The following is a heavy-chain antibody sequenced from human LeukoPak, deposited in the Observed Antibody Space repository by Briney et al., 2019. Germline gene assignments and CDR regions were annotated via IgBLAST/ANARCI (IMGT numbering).Heavy chain of an antibody. D-gene: IGHD3-10*01. CDR3: VKEGIWFGESRQVMYYYGMDV. V-gene: IGHV3-30*14. Sequence: EGSLRLSCAASGFTFSSYAMHWVRQAPGKGLEWVAVISYDGSNKYYADSVKGRFTISRDNSKNTLYLQMSSLRAEDTAVYYCVKEGIWFGESRQVMYYYGMDVWAKGPRSPSPQ. CDR1: GFTFSSYA. J-gene: IGHJ6*04. CDR2: ISYDGSNK.